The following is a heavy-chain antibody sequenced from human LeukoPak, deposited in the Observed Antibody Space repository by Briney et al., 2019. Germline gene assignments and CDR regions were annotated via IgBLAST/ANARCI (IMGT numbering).Heavy chain of an antibody. V-gene: IGHV1-69*04. CDR3: ANHDILTGYYYHYGMDV. J-gene: IGHJ6*02. D-gene: IGHD3-9*01. Sequence: ASVKVSCKASGGTFSSYAISWVRQAPGQGLEWMGRIIPILGIANYAQKFQGRVTITADKSTSTAYMELSSLRSEDTAVYYCANHDILTGYYYHYGMDVWGQGTTVTVSS. CDR1: GGTFSSYA. CDR2: IIPILGIA.